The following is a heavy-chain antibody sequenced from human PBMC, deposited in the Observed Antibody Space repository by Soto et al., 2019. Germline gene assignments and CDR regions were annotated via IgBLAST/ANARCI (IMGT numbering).Heavy chain of an antibody. CDR3: ARVGSRYCSGGSCYSRWFDP. Sequence: SETLSLTCAVYGGSFSGYYWSWIRQPPGKGLEWIGEINHSGSTNYNPSLKSRVTISVDTSKNQLSLKLSSVTAADTAVYYCARVGSRYCSGGSCYSRWFDPWGQGTLVTVSS. V-gene: IGHV4-34*01. J-gene: IGHJ5*02. CDR1: GGSFSGYY. D-gene: IGHD2-15*01. CDR2: INHSGST.